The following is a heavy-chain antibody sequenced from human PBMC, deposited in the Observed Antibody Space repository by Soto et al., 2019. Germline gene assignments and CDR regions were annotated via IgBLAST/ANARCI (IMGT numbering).Heavy chain of an antibody. CDR2: IYYSGNT. Sequence: SETLSLTCTVSGGSIISGDYYWSWIRQPPGKGLEWIGYIYYSGNTHYNPSLKSRLIISVNTSKNQFSLKLTSATAADTAVYYCVRGPSGTNSANYYGLDVWGQGTTVT. CDR3: VRGPSGTNSANYYGLDV. V-gene: IGHV4-30-4*08. J-gene: IGHJ6*02. CDR1: GGSIISGDYY. D-gene: IGHD2-8*01.